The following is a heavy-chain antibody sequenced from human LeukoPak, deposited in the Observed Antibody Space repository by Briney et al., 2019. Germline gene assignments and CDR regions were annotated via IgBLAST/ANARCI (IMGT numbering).Heavy chain of an antibody. CDR2: IYTSGST. V-gene: IGHV4-4*07. J-gene: IGHJ6*03. D-gene: IGHD1-26*01. CDR3: ARVFEWELPYYYYYMDV. Sequence: PSETLSLTCTVSGGSISSYYWSWIRQPAGKGLERIGRIYTSGSTNYNPSLKSRVTMSVDTSKNQFSLKLSSVTAADTAVYYCARVFEWELPYYYYYMDVWGKGTTVTVSS. CDR1: GGSISSYY.